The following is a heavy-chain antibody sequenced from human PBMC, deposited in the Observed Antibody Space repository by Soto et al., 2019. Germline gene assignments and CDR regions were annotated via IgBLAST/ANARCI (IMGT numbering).Heavy chain of an antibody. CDR2: IYPGDSDA. J-gene: IGHJ4*02. D-gene: IGHD3-9*01. Sequence: GESLKISCKSSGYSFTDYWICWVRQMPGKGLEWMGIIYPGDSDARYSPSFQGQVTISVDTSINTAFLRWNSLTASDTAMYYCARQADYNILTGYFYYFDYWGQGSLVTVSS. V-gene: IGHV5-51*01. CDR3: ARQADYNILTGYFYYFDY. CDR1: GYSFTDYW.